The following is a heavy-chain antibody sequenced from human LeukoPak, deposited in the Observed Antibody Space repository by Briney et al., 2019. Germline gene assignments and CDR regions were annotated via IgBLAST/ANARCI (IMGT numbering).Heavy chain of an antibody. D-gene: IGHD3-22*01. Sequence: ASVKVSCKASGYTFTSYDINWVRQATGRGLEWMGWMNPNSGNTGYAQKFQGRDTMTRNTSISTAYMELSSLRSEDTAVYYCARAVYYYDSSGYYSNTFDPWGQGTLVTVSS. CDR3: ARAVYYYDSSGYYSNTFDP. J-gene: IGHJ5*02. CDR1: GYTFTSYD. CDR2: MNPNSGNT. V-gene: IGHV1-8*01.